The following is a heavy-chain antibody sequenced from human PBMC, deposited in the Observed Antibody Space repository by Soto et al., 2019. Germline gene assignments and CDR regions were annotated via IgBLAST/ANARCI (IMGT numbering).Heavy chain of an antibody. CDR1: GFTFRRYV. CDR2: TSYDGSYK. V-gene: IGHV3-30*19. CDR3: ARWGTTGGLDV. D-gene: IGHD3-16*01. Sequence: QVQLVESGGGVVQPGTSLRVSCVGSGFTFRRYVIHWVRQAPGKGLEWVALTSYDGSYKYYGDSGRGRFTISRDNSRNTVDLQMDSLRLEDTALYYCARWGTTGGLDVWGQGTLVSVSS. J-gene: IGHJ1*01.